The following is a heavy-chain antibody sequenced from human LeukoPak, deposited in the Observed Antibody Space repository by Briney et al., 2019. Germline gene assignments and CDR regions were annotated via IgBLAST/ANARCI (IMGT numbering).Heavy chain of an antibody. J-gene: IGHJ4*02. CDR1: GFTFSSHW. CDR2: IKQDGSEK. Sequence: GGSLRLSCAASGFTFSSHWMSWVRQAPGKGLEWVANIKQDGSEKYYVDSVKGRFTISRDNAKNSLYLQMNSLRAEDTAVYYCARGNGYGDSPFDYWGQGTLVTASS. V-gene: IGHV3-7*01. CDR3: ARGNGYGDSPFDY. D-gene: IGHD4-17*01.